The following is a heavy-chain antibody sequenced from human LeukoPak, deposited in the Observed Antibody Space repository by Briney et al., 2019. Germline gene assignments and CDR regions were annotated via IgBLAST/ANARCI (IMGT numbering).Heavy chain of an antibody. CDR1: GYTFTSYG. CDR2: ISAYNGNT. CDR3: ARVGSDRLVVVPAANFDY. V-gene: IGHV1-18*01. J-gene: IGHJ4*02. D-gene: IGHD2-2*01. Sequence: GASVKVSCKASGYTFTSYGISWVRQAPGQGLEWMGWISAYNGNTNYAQKLQGRGTMTTDTSTSTAYMELRSLRSDDTAVYYCARVGSDRLVVVPAANFDYWGQGTLVTVSS.